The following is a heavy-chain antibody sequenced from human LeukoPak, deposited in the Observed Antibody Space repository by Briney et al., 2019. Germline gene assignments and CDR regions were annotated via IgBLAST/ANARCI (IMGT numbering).Heavy chain of an antibody. J-gene: IGHJ2*01. CDR2: ISSPGSTT. V-gene: IGHV3-11*01. Sequence: PGGSLRLSCAASEFRFSDYYMSWIRQAPGKGLEWFSYISSPGSTTYYADSVKGRFTISRDNAKNSLSLQMNSLRADDTAVYYCASGIQPRLSWFFDLWGRGTLVTVSS. CDR1: EFRFSDYY. D-gene: IGHD5-18*01. CDR3: ASGIQPRLSWFFDL.